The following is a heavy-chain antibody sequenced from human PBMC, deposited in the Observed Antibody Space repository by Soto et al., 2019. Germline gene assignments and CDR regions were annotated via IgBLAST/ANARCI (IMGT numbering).Heavy chain of an antibody. CDR3: TRRTGTTYAP. CDR2: ISGSGGDT. Sequence: GGSLRLSCAASGFTFSSYAMSWVRQAPGKGLEWVSAISGSGGDTYYADSVKGRFSISRDNAKNSLYLQMNSLRADDTAVYFCTRRTGTTYAPWGQGTLVTVSS. V-gene: IGHV3-23*01. CDR1: GFTFSSYA. D-gene: IGHD1-1*01. J-gene: IGHJ5*02.